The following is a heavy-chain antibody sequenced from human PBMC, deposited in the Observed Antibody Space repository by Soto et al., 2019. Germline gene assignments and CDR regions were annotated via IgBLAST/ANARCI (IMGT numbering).Heavy chain of an antibody. V-gene: IGHV3-23*01. CDR2: ISGSGGST. CDR3: AKGTLWRSSGFVRQYFQH. Sequence: PGGSLRLSCAASGFTFSSYAMSWVRQAPGKGLEWVSAISGSGGSTYYADSVKGRFTISRDNSKNTLYLQMNSLRAEDTAVYYCAKGTLWRSSGFVRQYFQHWGQGTLVTVSS. CDR1: GFTFSSYA. D-gene: IGHD6-19*01. J-gene: IGHJ1*01.